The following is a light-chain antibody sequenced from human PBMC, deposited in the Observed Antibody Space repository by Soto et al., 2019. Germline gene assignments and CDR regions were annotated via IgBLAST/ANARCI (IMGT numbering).Light chain of an antibody. CDR3: QQRSNWLT. Sequence: EIVLTQSPATLSLSPGESATLSCTASQSISSYLVWYQQKPGQAPRLLIYDASNRATGIPARFSGSGSGTDFTLTISSLEPEDFGVYYCQQRSNWLTFGGGTKVEIK. CDR2: DAS. CDR1: QSISSY. V-gene: IGKV3-11*01. J-gene: IGKJ4*01.